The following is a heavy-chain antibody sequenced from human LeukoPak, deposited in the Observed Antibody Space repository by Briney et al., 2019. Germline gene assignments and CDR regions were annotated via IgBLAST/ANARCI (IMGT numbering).Heavy chain of an antibody. CDR3: ARGHTLSDY. Sequence: SETLSLTCAVYGGSFSGYYWSWIRQPPGKGLEWIGEINHSGSTNYNPSLKSRVTISVDTSKNQFSLKLSSVTAADTAVYYCARGHTLSDYWGQGTLVTVSS. J-gene: IGHJ4*02. CDR1: GGSFSGYY. V-gene: IGHV4-34*01. D-gene: IGHD2/OR15-2a*01. CDR2: INHSGST.